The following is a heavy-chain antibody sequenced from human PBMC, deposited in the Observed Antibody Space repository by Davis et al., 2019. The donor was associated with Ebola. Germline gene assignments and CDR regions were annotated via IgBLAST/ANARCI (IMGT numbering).Heavy chain of an antibody. J-gene: IGHJ4*02. D-gene: IGHD1-14*01. Sequence: GGSLRLSCAASGFTFSGSAMHWVRQASGKGLEWVGRFRSKANSYAKAYAASVKGRFTLSRNDSKNTAYLQMNSLKTEDTAVYYCTSTWSTIDYWGQGTLVTVSS. CDR2: FRSKANSYAK. CDR1: GFTFSGSA. CDR3: TSTWSTIDY. V-gene: IGHV3-73*01.